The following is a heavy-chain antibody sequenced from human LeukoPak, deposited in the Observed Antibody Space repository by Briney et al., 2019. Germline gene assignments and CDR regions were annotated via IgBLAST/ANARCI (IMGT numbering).Heavy chain of an antibody. Sequence: PSETPSLTCTVSGGSISSYYWSWIRQPPGKGLEWIGYIYYSGSTNYNPSLKSRVTISVDTSKNQFSLKLSSVTAADTAVYYCARDQTGFYDYVWGSYSGAFDIWGQGTMVTVSS. CDR1: GGSISSYY. CDR3: ARDQTGFYDYVWGSYSGAFDI. V-gene: IGHV4-59*01. D-gene: IGHD3-16*01. J-gene: IGHJ3*02. CDR2: IYYSGST.